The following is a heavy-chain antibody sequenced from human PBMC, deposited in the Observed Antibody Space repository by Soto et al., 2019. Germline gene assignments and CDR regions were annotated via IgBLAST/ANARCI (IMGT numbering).Heavy chain of an antibody. CDR1: GFTLSNYP. V-gene: IGHV3-23*01. CDR2: ISGSGGSS. Sequence: EVQLLESGGGLVQPGGSLRLSCAASGFTLSNYPMSWFRQAPGKGLEWVSAISGSGGSSYYADSVKGRFTISRDNSKNTLYLQMNSLRAEDTAVYYCAKDIISLEMATILVPSYYFDYWGQGTLVTVSS. D-gene: IGHD5-12*01. CDR3: AKDIISLEMATILVPSYYFDY. J-gene: IGHJ4*02.